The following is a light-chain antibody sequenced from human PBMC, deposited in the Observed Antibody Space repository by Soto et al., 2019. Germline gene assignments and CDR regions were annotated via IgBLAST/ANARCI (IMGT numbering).Light chain of an antibody. V-gene: IGLV1-40*01. Sequence: QSVLTQPPSVSGSPGQGVTISCPGSSSNIGAGYDVHWYQQLPGTAPKLLIYGNSNRPSGVPDRFSGSKSGTSASLAITGLQAEDEADYYCQSYESSLSALYVFGTGTKVTVL. CDR3: QSYESSLSALYV. CDR1: SSNIGAGYD. J-gene: IGLJ1*01. CDR2: GNS.